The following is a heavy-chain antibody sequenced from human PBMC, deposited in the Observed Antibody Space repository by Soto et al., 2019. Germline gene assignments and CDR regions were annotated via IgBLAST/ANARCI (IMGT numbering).Heavy chain of an antibody. J-gene: IGHJ6*02. CDR2: MNPNSGNT. V-gene: IGHV1-8*01. D-gene: IGHD5-18*01. CDR1: GYTFTSYD. CDR3: ARRESGYSYGYAHYYYGMDV. Sequence: ASVKVSCKASGYTFTSYDINWVRQATGQGLEWMGWMNPNSGNTGYAQKFQGRVTMTRNTSISTAYMELSSLRSEDTAVYYCARRESGYSYGYAHYYYGMDVWGQGTTVTVSS.